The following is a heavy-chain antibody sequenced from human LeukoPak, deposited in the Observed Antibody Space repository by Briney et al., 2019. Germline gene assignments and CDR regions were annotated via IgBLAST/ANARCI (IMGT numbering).Heavy chain of an antibody. V-gene: IGHV3-48*01. CDR2: ITSDSTTM. J-gene: IGHJ5*02. CDR3: ARVALRPIDYSNPEFDP. Sequence: GGSLRLSCAASGFTFSSFSMNWVRQAPGQGLEWVSYITSDSTTMFYADSVKGRFTASRDNAENSMYLQMNSLRAEDTAVYYCARVALRPIDYSNPEFDPWGQGTLVTVSS. CDR1: GFTFSSFS. D-gene: IGHD4-11*01.